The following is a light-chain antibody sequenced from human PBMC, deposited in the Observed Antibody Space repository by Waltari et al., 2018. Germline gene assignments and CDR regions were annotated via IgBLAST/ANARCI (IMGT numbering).Light chain of an antibody. CDR1: SSDVGGYNY. V-gene: IGLV2-14*01. J-gene: IGLJ3*02. CDR2: EVS. Sequence: QSALTQPASVSGSPGQSITISCTGTSSDVGGYNYVSWYQQHPGKAPKLMIYEVSNRPLGVSSRFSGSKSGNTASLTIPGLQAEDEADYYCSSYTSSSRVFGGGTKLTVL. CDR3: SSYTSSSRV.